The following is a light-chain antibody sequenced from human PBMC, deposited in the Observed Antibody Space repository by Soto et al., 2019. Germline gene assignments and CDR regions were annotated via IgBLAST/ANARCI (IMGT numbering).Light chain of an antibody. Sequence: IVMTQSPATLSVSPGERATLSCRASQSVGGDLAWYQRKPGQAPRLLIYGASSRAPGIPARFSGSGSGTEFTLTISSLQSEDTAVYYCQQYENWPQLTFGGGTKVDIK. J-gene: IGKJ4*01. CDR3: QQYENWPQLT. CDR1: QSVGGD. V-gene: IGKV3-15*01. CDR2: GAS.